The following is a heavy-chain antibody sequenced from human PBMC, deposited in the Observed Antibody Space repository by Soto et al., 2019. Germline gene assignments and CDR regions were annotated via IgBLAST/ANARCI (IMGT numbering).Heavy chain of an antibody. D-gene: IGHD1-1*01. J-gene: IGHJ4*02. V-gene: IGHV1-18*01. CDR3: ARGRYGDY. Sequence: QVHLVQSGAEVKKSGASVKVSCKGSGYDFTTYGITWVRQAPGQGLEWMAWISAHNGNTDYAQKLQGRVTVTRDTSTSTAYMELRSLRSDARAVYYCARGRYGDYWGQGALVTVS. CDR1: GYDFTTYG. CDR2: ISAHNGNT.